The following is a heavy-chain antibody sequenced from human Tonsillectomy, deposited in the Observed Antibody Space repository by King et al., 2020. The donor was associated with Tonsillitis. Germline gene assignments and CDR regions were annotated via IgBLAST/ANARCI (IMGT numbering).Heavy chain of an antibody. Sequence: QLVQSGAEVKKPGASVKVACKASGYTFTSYGISWVRQAPGQGLEWMGWISAYNGNTNYAQKIQGRVTMTTDTYTSTAYMEVRSLRSDDTDVYYCARDLREWELYYYYYGLYVWGQGTTVTVSS. V-gene: IGHV1-18*04. CDR3: ARDLREWELYYYYYGLYV. CDR2: ISAYNGNT. CDR1: GYTFTSYG. D-gene: IGHD4-23*01. J-gene: IGHJ6*02.